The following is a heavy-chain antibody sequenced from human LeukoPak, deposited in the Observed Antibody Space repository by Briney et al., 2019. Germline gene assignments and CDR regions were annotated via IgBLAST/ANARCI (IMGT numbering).Heavy chain of an antibody. Sequence: SETLSLTCTVAGGSISSYCWSWIRQPAGKGLEWIGRIYTSGSTNYNPSLKSRVTMSVDTSKNQFSLKLSSVTAADTAVYYCAREVDDFWSGYYFDYWGRGTLVTVSS. J-gene: IGHJ4*02. CDR3: AREVDDFWSGYYFDY. V-gene: IGHV4-4*07. CDR2: IYTSGST. D-gene: IGHD3-3*01. CDR1: GGSISSYC.